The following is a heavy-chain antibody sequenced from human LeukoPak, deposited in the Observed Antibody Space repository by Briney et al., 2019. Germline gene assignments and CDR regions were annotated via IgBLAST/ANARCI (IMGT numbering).Heavy chain of an antibody. Sequence: GASVKVSCTASGYSFTDYYIHWVRQAPGQGLEWVGLIHPNSGDTFYAQKFRGRVTMTRDTSINTAYMELDRLTSDDTAVYYCARDYSGSYAHWAQRTLVTVSS. CDR1: GYSFTDYY. V-gene: IGHV1-2*06. CDR2: IHPNSGDT. D-gene: IGHD1-26*01. CDR3: ARDYSGSYAH. J-gene: IGHJ4*02.